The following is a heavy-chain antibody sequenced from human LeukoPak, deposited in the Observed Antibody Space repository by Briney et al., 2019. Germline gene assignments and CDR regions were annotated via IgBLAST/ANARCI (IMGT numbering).Heavy chain of an antibody. CDR1: GGSFSGYY. V-gene: IGHV4-34*01. J-gene: IGHJ4*02. D-gene: IGHD3-3*01. CDR3: ARGKRIFGVVTLLPQFDY. Sequence: PSETLSLTCAVYGGSFSGYYWSWIRQPPGKGLEWIGEINHSGSTNYNPSLKSRVTISVDTSKNQFSLKLSSVTAADTAVYYCARGKRIFGVVTLLPQFDYWGQGTLVTVSS. CDR2: INHSGST.